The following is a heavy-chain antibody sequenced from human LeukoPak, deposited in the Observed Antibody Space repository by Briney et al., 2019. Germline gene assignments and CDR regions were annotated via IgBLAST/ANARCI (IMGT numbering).Heavy chain of an antibody. CDR1: GFTFSSYA. J-gene: IGHJ6*02. CDR3: AKGAGRYYYYGMDV. CDR2: ISGSGGGT. Sequence: GGSLRLSCAASGFTFSSYAMSWVRQAPGKGLEWVSAISGSGGGTYYADSVQGRFTISRDNSKNTLYLQMNSLRAEDTAVYYCAKGAGRYYYYGMDVWGQGTTVTVSS. V-gene: IGHV3-23*01.